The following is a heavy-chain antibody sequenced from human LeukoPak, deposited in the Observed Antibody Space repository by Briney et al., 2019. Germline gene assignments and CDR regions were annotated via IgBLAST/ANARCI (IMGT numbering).Heavy chain of an antibody. CDR2: ISSSGSTK. CDR3: ARELQGSGFDP. D-gene: IGHD6-19*01. V-gene: IGHV3-48*03. Sequence: GGSLRLSCAASGFTFSSYEMNWVRQAPGKGLEWVSYISSSGSTKHYADSVKGRFTISRDNARNSLYLQMNSLRAEDTSIYYCARELQGSGFDPWGQGTLVTVSS. J-gene: IGHJ5*02. CDR1: GFTFSSYE.